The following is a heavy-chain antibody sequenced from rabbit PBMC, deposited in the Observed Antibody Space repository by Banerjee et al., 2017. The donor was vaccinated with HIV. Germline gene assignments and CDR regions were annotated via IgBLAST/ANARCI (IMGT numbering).Heavy chain of an antibody. Sequence: QSLEESGGDLVKPGASLTLTCKVSGFSFSSTYWICWVRQAPGKGLELIGCIYAGSSGMTYYASWAKGRFTISRTSSTTVSLQMTSLTAADTATYLCARDLAGVIGWNFNLWGPGTLVTVS. CDR3: ARDLAGVIGWNFNL. D-gene: IGHD4-1*01. CDR1: GFSFSSTYW. V-gene: IGHV1S40*01. CDR2: IYAGSSGMT. J-gene: IGHJ4*01.